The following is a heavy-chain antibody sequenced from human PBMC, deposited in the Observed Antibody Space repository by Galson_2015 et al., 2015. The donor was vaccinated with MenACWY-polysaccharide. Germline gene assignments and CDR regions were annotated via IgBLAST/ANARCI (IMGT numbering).Heavy chain of an antibody. Sequence: SLRLSCAASGFSITSYAVNWVRQAPGKGLEWVAVISGSGTDIRYADSVKGRFTISRDTSKSTLYLQMNSLRAEDTAKYYRAKASQWGAAAVGSFDHWGQGTLVTVSS. V-gene: IGHV3-23*01. J-gene: IGHJ4*02. D-gene: IGHD6-13*01. CDR3: AKASQWGAAAVGSFDH. CDR2: ISGSGTDI. CDR1: GFSITSYA.